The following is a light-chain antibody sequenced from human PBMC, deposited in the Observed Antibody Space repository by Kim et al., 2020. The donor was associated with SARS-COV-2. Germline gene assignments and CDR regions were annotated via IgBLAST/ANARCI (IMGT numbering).Light chain of an antibody. CDR2: VNSDGSH. J-gene: IGLJ2*01. V-gene: IGLV4-69*01. CDR1: SGHSTYA. Sequence: SVNLTCPLSSGHSTYAIAWHQQQPEKGPRYLMKVNSDGSHSKGDGIPDRFSGSSSGAERYLTISSLQSEDEADYYCQTWGTGIVVFGGGTQLTVL. CDR3: QTWGTGIVV.